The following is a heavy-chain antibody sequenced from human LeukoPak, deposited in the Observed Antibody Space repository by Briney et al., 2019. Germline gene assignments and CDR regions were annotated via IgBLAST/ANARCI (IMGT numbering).Heavy chain of an antibody. V-gene: IGHV1-2*02. D-gene: IGHD1-26*01. J-gene: IGHJ4*02. Sequence: ASVKVSCKASGYTFTDYYLHWVRQAPGQGLEWMGWINAKNGGTEYAQKFQGRVTLTRDTSISTAYMVLTSLRCDDTAVYYCARVTSGTYHYWGQGTLVTISS. CDR1: GYTFTDYY. CDR3: ARVTSGTYHY. CDR2: INAKNGGT.